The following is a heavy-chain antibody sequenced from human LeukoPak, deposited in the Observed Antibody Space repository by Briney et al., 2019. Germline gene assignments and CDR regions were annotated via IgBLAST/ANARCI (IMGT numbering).Heavy chain of an antibody. CDR1: GYSFSSYG. CDR2: ISAYNGNA. V-gene: IGHV1-18*01. J-gene: IGHJ4*02. CDR3: AGGRPSGTTYFDY. Sequence: ASVKVSCKASGYSFSSYGISWVRQAPGQGLEWMGWISAYNGNADYAQKMQGRVTMTSDTSTSTAYMEVRSLGSDDTAVYYCAGGRPSGTTYFDYWGQGTLVTVSS. D-gene: IGHD1-1*01.